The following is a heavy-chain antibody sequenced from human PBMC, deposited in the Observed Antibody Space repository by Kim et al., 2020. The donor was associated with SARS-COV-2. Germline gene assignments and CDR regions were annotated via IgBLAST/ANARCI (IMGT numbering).Heavy chain of an antibody. V-gene: IGHV3-33*06. CDR1: GFTFSSYG. CDR2: IWYDGSNK. CDR3: AKDSLGAQFDY. Sequence: GGSLRLSCAASGFTFSSYGMHWVRQAPGKGLEWVAVIWYDGSNKYYADTVKGRVTISRDNSKNTLYLQMNSRRAEDTAVYYCAKDSLGAQFDYWGQGNLVTVPS. J-gene: IGHJ4*02.